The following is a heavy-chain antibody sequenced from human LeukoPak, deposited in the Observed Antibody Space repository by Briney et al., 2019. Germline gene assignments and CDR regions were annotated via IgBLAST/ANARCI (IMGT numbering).Heavy chain of an antibody. J-gene: IGHJ6*02. V-gene: IGHV1-8*01. CDR2: MNPNSGNT. Sequence: GASVKISCKASGYTFTSYNINWVRQATGQGLEWMGWMNPNSGNTGYAQKFQGRVTMTRNTSISTAYMELSSLRSEDTAVYYCARSIAAAGIDYGMDVWGQGTTVTVSS. CDR3: ARSIAAAGIDYGMDV. D-gene: IGHD6-13*01. CDR1: GYTFTSYN.